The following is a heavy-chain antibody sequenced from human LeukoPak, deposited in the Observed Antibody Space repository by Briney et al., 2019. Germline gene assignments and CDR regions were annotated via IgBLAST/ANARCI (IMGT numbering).Heavy chain of an antibody. CDR2: ISGSGS. Sequence: SETLSLTCTVSGDSISSYFWSWIRQPAGKGLEWIGRISGSGSNYNPSLMSPLTMSLDTSKSQFSLKLSSVTAADTAVYYCARATTTAKTSFNIWGQGTMVTVSS. J-gene: IGHJ3*02. V-gene: IGHV4-4*07. CDR3: ARATTTAKTSFNI. CDR1: GDSISSYF. D-gene: IGHD5-12*01.